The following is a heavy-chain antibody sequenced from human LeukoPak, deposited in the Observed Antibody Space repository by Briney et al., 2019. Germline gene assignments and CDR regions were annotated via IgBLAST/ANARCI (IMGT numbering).Heavy chain of an antibody. CDR3: TPYSSSSGSFQH. CDR1: RFTFSSSW. J-gene: IGHJ1*01. Sequence: GGSLRLSCAASRFTFSSSWMSWVRQAPGEGVESVADINQDGSEKNYVDSVNGRFTISSDNAKNSLYLQMTSLRAEATAVYYCTPYSSSSGSFQHWGQGTLVTVSS. V-gene: IGHV3-7*01. CDR2: INQDGSEK. D-gene: IGHD6-6*01.